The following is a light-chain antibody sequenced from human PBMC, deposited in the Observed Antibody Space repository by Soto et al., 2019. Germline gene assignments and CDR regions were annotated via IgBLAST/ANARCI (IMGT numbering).Light chain of an antibody. CDR3: QSYDSDTVI. CDR2: EDN. V-gene: IGLV6-57*01. J-gene: IGLJ2*01. Sequence: NFMLTQPHSVSESPGQTVTISCTRSSGSIASNYVQWYQQRPGSSPTIVIYEDNQRPSGVPDRFSGSIDRSSSSASLTITGLKSEDEADYYCQSYDSDTVIFGGGTKVTVL. CDR1: SGSIASNY.